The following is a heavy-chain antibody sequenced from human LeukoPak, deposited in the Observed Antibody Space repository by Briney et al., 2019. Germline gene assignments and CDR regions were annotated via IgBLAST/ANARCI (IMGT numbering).Heavy chain of an antibody. CDR3: ATDAGHWFDP. CDR1: GFTFSSND. CDR2: IWYDGNNK. Sequence: GGSLRLSCAASGFTFSSNDMHWVRPAPGKGLEWVAVIWYDGNNKYYADSVKGRFTISRDNSKNTLFLQMNSLRAEDTAVYYCATDAGHWFDPWGQGTLVTVSS. V-gene: IGHV3-33*01. J-gene: IGHJ5*02.